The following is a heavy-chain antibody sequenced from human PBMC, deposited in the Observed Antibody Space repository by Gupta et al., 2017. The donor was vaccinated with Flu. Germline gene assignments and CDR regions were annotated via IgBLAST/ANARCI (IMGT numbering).Heavy chain of an antibody. V-gene: IGHV3-64*01. CDR2: ISSNGGST. Sequence: EVQLVESGGGLVQPGGSLRLSCAASGFTFSSYAMHWVRQAPGKGLEYVSAISSNGGSTYYANSVKGRFTISRDNSKNTLYLQMGSLRAEDMAVYYCARDRTVYSRGSNGIWFDPWGQGTLVTVSS. J-gene: IGHJ5*02. D-gene: IGHD6-13*01. CDR3: ARDRTVYSRGSNGIWFDP. CDR1: GFTFSSYA.